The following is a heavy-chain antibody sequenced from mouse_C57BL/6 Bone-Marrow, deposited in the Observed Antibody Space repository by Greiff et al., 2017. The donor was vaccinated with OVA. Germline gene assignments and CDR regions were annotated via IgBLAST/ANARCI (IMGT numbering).Heavy chain of an antibody. CDR3: VRDGYYFDY. J-gene: IGHJ2*01. CDR1: GFTFNTYA. V-gene: IGHV10-3*01. Sequence: EVKLQESGGGLVQPKGSLKLSCAASGFTFNTYAMHWVRQAPGKGLEWVARIRSKSSNYATYYADSVKDSFTISRDDSQSMLDVQRNKLKTEDTAMYYCVRDGYYFDYWGQGTTLTVSA. CDR2: IRSKSSNYAT.